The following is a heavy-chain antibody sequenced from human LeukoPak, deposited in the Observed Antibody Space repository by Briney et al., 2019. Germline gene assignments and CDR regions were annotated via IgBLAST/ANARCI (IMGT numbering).Heavy chain of an antibody. CDR3: ARTFWGDYTDAGAFDI. D-gene: IGHD5-12*01. J-gene: IGHJ3*02. V-gene: IGHV4-59*08. CDR2: IYYSGSA. Sequence: SETLSLTCTVSGGSISSYYWSWIRQPPGKGLEWIGYIYYSGSANYNPSLKSRVTISVDTSKNQFSLKLSSVTAADTAVYYCARTFWGDYTDAGAFDIWGQGTMVTVSS. CDR1: GGSISSYY.